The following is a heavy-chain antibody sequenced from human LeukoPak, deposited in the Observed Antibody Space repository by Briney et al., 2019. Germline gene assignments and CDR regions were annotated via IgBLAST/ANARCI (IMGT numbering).Heavy chain of an antibody. D-gene: IGHD1-26*01. J-gene: IGHJ4*02. CDR3: ARDKVVGPTFFDY. CDR2: IKQDGSEA. Sequence: PGGSLRLSCAASGFTFSSYWMSWVRQAPGKGPEWVANIKQDGSEAYSVDSVKGRFTISRDNAKNSLYLQMNSLRAEDTAVYYCARDKVVGPTFFDYWGQGTLVTVSP. V-gene: IGHV3-7*01. CDR1: GFTFSSYW.